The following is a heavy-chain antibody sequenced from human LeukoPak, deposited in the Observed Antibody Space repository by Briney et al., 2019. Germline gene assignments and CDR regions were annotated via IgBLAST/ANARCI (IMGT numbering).Heavy chain of an antibody. Sequence: QPSETLSLTCAVYGGSFSGYYWSWIRQPPGKGLEWIGEINHSGSTNYNPSLKSRVTIPVDTSKNQFSLKLSSVTAADTAVYYCARLKAYDFWSGYYFDYWGQGTLVTVSS. V-gene: IGHV4-34*01. J-gene: IGHJ4*02. CDR1: GGSFSGYY. CDR3: ARLKAYDFWSGYYFDY. D-gene: IGHD3-3*01. CDR2: INHSGST.